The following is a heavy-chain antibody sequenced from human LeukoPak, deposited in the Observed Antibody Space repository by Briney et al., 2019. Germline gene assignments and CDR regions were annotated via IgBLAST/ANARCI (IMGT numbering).Heavy chain of an antibody. V-gene: IGHV3-30*07. D-gene: IGHD3-3*01. CDR1: GFTFSSYA. J-gene: IGHJ6*02. Sequence: GGSLRLSCAASGFTFSSYAMHWVRQAPGKGLEWVAVIWYDGSNKYYADSVKGRFTISRDNSKNTLYLQMNSLRAEDTAVYYCPRDFVYYYGMDVWGQGTTVTVSS. CDR3: PRDFVYYYGMDV. CDR2: IWYDGSNK.